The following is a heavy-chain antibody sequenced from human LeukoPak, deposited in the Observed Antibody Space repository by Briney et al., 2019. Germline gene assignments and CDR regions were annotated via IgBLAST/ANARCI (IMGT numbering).Heavy chain of an antibody. Sequence: GGSLRLSCAASGVIFSSSAMNWVRQAPGKGLEWVSAISGSGGSTYYADSVKGRFTISRDNSKNTLYLQMNSLRAEDTAVYYCAKDASYCSGGSCYDQYYFDYWGQGTLVTVSS. V-gene: IGHV3-23*01. CDR2: ISGSGGST. J-gene: IGHJ4*02. D-gene: IGHD2-15*01. CDR3: AKDASYCSGGSCYDQYYFDY. CDR1: GVIFSSSA.